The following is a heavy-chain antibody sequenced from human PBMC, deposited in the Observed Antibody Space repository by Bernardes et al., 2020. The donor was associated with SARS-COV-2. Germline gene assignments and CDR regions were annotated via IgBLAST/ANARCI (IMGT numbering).Heavy chain of an antibody. CDR3: ARRRVARRDYFDL. CDR1: VFTVTSDY. Sequence: GSLRLSCVVAVFTVTSDYMTWVRPAPGKGLEWVSVIYSDGSTYYSDSARGRFTISRDDRKNTLYLQMNSLRVEDTAVYYCARRRVARRDYFDLWGQGTLVTVSS. D-gene: IGHD5-12*01. J-gene: IGHJ4*02. CDR2: IYSDGST. V-gene: IGHV3-66*01.